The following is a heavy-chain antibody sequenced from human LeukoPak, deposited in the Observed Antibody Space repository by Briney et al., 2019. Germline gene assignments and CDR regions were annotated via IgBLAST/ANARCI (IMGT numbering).Heavy chain of an antibody. D-gene: IGHD5-24*01. V-gene: IGHV3-23*01. CDR2: ISGSGGST. CDR1: GFTFSSYA. J-gene: IGHJ4*02. CDR3: AKDPKRRDGY. Sequence: GGSLRLSXAASGFTFSSYAMSWVRQTPGKGLEWVSAISGSGGSTYYADSVKGRFTISRDNSKNTLYLQMNSLRAEDTAVYYCAKDPKRRDGYWGQGTLVTVSS.